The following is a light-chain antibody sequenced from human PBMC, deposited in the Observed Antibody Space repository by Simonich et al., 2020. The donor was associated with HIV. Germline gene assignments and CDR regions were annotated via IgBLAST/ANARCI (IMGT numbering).Light chain of an antibody. Sequence: NFMLTQPHSVSESPGKTVTISCTRSRGSIASNYVQWYQQRPGSAPTTVIYEDNQRPSGVPDRFSGSIDSSSNSASLTISGLKTEDEADYYCQSYDSINWVFGGGTKLTVL. J-gene: IGLJ3*02. CDR2: EDN. V-gene: IGLV6-57*03. CDR1: RGSIASNY. CDR3: QSYDSINWV.